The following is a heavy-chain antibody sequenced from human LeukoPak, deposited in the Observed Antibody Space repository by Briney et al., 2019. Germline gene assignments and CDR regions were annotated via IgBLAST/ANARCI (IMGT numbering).Heavy chain of an antibody. CDR1: GFTFNDYA. CDR3: ARDGWELPKYYFDF. D-gene: IGHD1-26*01. Sequence: HPGRSLRLSCAASGFTFNDYAMHWVRQAPGKGLEWVSGISWNSGSIGYADSVKGRFTISRDNAKNSLYLQMNNLRAEDTAVYYCARDGWELPKYYFDFWGQGTLVTVSS. V-gene: IGHV3-9*01. J-gene: IGHJ4*02. CDR2: ISWNSGSI.